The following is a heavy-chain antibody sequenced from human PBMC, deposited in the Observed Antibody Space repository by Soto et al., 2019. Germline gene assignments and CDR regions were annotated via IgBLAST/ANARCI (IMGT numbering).Heavy chain of an antibody. CDR2: IYPGDSDT. CDR3: ASQGYGDYESSSYFDY. D-gene: IGHD4-17*01. Sequence: PGESLKISCKGSGYSFTSYWIGWVRQMPGKGLEWMGIIYPGDSDTRYSPSFQGQVTISADKSISTAYLQWSSLKASDTAMYYCASQGYGDYESSSYFDYWGQGTLVTVSS. J-gene: IGHJ4*02. V-gene: IGHV5-51*01. CDR1: GYSFTSYW.